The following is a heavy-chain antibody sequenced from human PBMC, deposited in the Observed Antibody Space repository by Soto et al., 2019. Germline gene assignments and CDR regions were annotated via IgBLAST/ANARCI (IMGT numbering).Heavy chain of an antibody. CDR2: IIPIVGLT. CDR1: GGSLSSYP. Sequence: QVQLLQSGSEVKKPGSSVKVSCRASGGSLSSYPVTWVRQAPGQGLEWMGRIIPIVGLTNYAQKFQGRVTITADKSTSTAYMELSNLRSDDTAVYYCSRPTGGHDAGGNYMDVWGKGTTVIVSS. CDR3: SRPTGGHDAGGNYMDV. J-gene: IGHJ6*03. V-gene: IGHV1-69*02. D-gene: IGHD2-8*02.